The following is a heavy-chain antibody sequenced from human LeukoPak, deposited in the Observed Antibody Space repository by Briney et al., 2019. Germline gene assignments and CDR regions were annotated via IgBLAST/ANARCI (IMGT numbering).Heavy chain of an antibody. Sequence: PGGSLRLSCAASGFTFDNYAMHWVRQPPGKGLEWVSGISWNSGGIGYADSVKGRFTISRDNSKNTLYLQMNSLRAEDTAVYYCARVHPAKYFDYWGQGTLVTVSS. CDR2: ISWNSGGI. CDR3: ARVHPAKYFDY. J-gene: IGHJ4*02. CDR1: GFTFDNYA. V-gene: IGHV3-9*01. D-gene: IGHD2-15*01.